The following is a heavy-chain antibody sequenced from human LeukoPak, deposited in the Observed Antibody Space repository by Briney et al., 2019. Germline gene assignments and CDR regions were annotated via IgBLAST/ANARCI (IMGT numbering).Heavy chain of an antibody. Sequence: QPGGSLLLSCAASGSHFSRYVMGWVRQAPGKGLEGVSDIYSDGSTFYADSVKGRFTISRDNSKNTLYLQMNSLRAEDTAVYHCARYDFILISYFDLWGRGTLVTVSS. CDR1: GSHFSRYV. J-gene: IGHJ2*01. CDR2: IYSDGST. V-gene: IGHV3-23*03. CDR3: ARYDFILISYFDL. D-gene: IGHD3-3*01.